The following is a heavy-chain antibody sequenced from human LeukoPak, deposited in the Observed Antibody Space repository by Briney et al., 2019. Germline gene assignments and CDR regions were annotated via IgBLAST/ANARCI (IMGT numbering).Heavy chain of an antibody. Sequence: ASVKVSCKASGGTFSSYAISWVRQAPGQGLEWMGGIIPIFGTANYAQKFQGRVTITADKSTSTAYMELSSLRSEDTAVYYCAREFRITMVRGGPDYWGQGTLVTVSS. D-gene: IGHD3-10*01. CDR1: GGTFSSYA. CDR3: AREFRITMVRGGPDY. J-gene: IGHJ4*02. V-gene: IGHV1-69*06. CDR2: IIPIFGTA.